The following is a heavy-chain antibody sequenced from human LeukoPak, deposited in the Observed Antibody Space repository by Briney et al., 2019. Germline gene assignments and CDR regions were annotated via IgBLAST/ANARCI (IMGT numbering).Heavy chain of an antibody. CDR1: GFTFSSYS. D-gene: IGHD3-22*01. V-gene: IGHV3-48*01. CDR2: ISETSSFI. J-gene: IGHJ4*02. Sequence: PGGSLRLSCAASGFTFSSYSMNWVRQAPGKGLEWISNISETSSFIYYADSVKGRFTISRDNAKNSLYLQMNSLRAEDTAVYYCAKDSTHYRVWDNYDTRGLTYWGQGTLVTVSS. CDR3: AKDSTHYRVWDNYDTRGLTY.